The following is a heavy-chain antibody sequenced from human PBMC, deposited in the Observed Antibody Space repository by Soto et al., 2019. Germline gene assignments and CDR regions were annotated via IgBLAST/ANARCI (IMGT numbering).Heavy chain of an antibody. V-gene: IGHV3-30*03. Sequence: QVQLVESGGGVVQPGRSLRLSCAASGFTFSNYGIHWVRQAPGKWLEWVAVISYDGSNKHYADSVKGRFTSSRDNSKNTLYLQMNSLTAEDKAVYYCAEREGYWGQGTMVSASS. J-gene: IGHJ4*02. CDR3: AEREGY. CDR1: GFTFSNYG. CDR2: ISYDGSNK.